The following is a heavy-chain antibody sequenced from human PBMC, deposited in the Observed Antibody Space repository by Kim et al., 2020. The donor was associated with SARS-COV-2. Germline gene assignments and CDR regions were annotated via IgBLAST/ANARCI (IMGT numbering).Heavy chain of an antibody. D-gene: IGHD3-16*02. V-gene: IGHV4-59*01. CDR1: GGSISNYY. CDR3: AREGTTFDYVWGSYRSAGLVEDSRGGMDV. J-gene: IGHJ6*02. CDR2: IYYGGST. Sequence: SETLSLTCTVSGGSISNYYWSWIRQPPGKGLEWIGYIYYGGSTNYNPSLKSRVTISVDTSKNQFSLKLSSVTAADTAVYYCAREGTTFDYVWGSYRSAGLVEDSRGGMDVWGQGTTVTVAS.